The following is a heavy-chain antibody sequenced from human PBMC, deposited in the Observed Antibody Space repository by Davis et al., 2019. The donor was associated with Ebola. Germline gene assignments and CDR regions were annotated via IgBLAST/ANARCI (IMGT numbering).Heavy chain of an antibody. CDR3: ARDLSSAAAGGDY. V-gene: IGHV1-18*01. Sequence: SVTVSCKASGYTFTSYGISCVRQAPGQGLEWMGWISAYNGNTNYAQKLQGRVTMTTDTSTSTAYMELSSLRSEDTAVYYCARDLSSAAAGGDYWGQGTLVTVSS. D-gene: IGHD6-13*01. J-gene: IGHJ4*02. CDR1: GYTFTSYG. CDR2: ISAYNGNT.